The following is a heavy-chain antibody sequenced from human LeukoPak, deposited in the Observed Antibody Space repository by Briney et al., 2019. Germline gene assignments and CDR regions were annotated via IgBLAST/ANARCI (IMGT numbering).Heavy chain of an antibody. CDR1: GFTFSSYG. V-gene: IGHV3-30*02. D-gene: IGHD3-10*01. CDR3: ARDYSGVLLWFGELLPDY. J-gene: IGHJ4*02. CDR2: IRYDGSNK. Sequence: GGSLRLSCAASGFTFSSYGMHWVRQAPGKGLEWVAFIRYDGSNKYYADSVKGRFTISRDNSKNTLYLQMNSLRAEDTAVYYCARDYSGVLLWFGELLPDYWGQGTLVTVSS.